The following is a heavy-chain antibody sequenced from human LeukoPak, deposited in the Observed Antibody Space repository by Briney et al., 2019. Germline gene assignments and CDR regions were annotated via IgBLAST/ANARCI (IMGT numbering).Heavy chain of an antibody. V-gene: IGHV3-7*04. D-gene: IGHD5/OR15-5a*01. Sequence: GGSLRLSCAASGFTFSTYWMSWVRQAPGKGLEWVANIKEDGSEKYYVDSVKGRFTIARDNAKNSLFLKMNSLRGEDTAIYYCARHLAGDSLYRHFDYWGQGTLVTVSS. J-gene: IGHJ4*02. CDR3: ARHLAGDSLYRHFDY. CDR2: IKEDGSEK. CDR1: GFTFSTYW.